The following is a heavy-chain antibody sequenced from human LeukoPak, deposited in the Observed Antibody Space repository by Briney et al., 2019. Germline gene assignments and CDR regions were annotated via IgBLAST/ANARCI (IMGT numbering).Heavy chain of an antibody. V-gene: IGHV1-2*02. J-gene: IGHJ5*02. CDR3: ARDSLYYDFWSGSTNWFDP. Sequence: ASVKVSCKAFGYTFTGYYMHWVRQAPGQGLEWMGWINPNSGGTNYAQKFQGRVTMTRDTSISTAYMELSRLRSDDTAVYYCARDSLYYDFWSGSTNWFDPWGQGTLVTVSS. CDR2: INPNSGGT. D-gene: IGHD3-3*01. CDR1: GYTFTGYY.